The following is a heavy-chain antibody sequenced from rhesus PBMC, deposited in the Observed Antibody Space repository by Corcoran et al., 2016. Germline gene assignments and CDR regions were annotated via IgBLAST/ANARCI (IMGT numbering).Heavy chain of an antibody. CDR1: VGSIISTYYY. D-gene: IGHD2-27*01. CDR3: TRAPYGSGTYCYDPYFDY. CDR2: NSYRGST. J-gene: IGHJ4*01. V-gene: IGHV4-122*02. Sequence: QVQLQESGPGLVKPSETLSLPCAVSVGSIISTYYYWHWIRPAPGQGLELIGYNSYRGSTSYNPARRSRVSISRDTSKNQFSLQLSSVTAADTAVYYCTRAPYGSGTYCYDPYFDYWGQGVLVTVSS.